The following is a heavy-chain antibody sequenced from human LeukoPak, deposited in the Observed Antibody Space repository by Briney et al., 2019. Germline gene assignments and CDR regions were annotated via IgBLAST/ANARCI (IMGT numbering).Heavy chain of an antibody. Sequence: PSETLSLTCTVSGGSISSSSYYWGWIRQPPGKGLEWIGSIYYSGSTYYNPSLKSRVTISVDTSKNQFSLKLSSVTAADTAVYYCARWGLFCSGGSCYDYWGQGTLVTVSS. CDR1: GGSISSSSYY. CDR2: IYYSGST. V-gene: IGHV4-39*07. J-gene: IGHJ4*02. D-gene: IGHD2-15*01. CDR3: ARWGLFCSGGSCYDY.